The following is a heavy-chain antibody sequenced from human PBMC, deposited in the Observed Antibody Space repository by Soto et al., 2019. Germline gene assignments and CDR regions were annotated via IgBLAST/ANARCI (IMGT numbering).Heavy chain of an antibody. Sequence: QVQLVESGGGVVQPGTSLRLSCAASGFTFSSYSMHWVRQAPGQGLEWLAVISHDGNTIYYTDSVRGRFTISRDNSRNTLFLQMNNPRAEDTAVYYCAGENDDCWGQGTLVTVSS. J-gene: IGHJ4*02. CDR2: ISHDGNTI. CDR3: AGENDDC. V-gene: IGHV3-30*04. CDR1: GFTFSSYS.